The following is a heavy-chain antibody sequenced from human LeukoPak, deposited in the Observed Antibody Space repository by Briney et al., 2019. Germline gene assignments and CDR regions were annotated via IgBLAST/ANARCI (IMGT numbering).Heavy chain of an antibody. CDR3: ARDREYSTSSVYFDY. Sequence: SETLSLTCTVSGGSISSYYWSWIRQPARKGLEWIGRINTSGSTNYNSSLKSRVTMSVDTSKNQFSLRLSSVTAADTAVYYCARDREYSTSSVYFDYWGQGTLVTVSS. J-gene: IGHJ4*02. CDR1: GGSISSYY. V-gene: IGHV4-4*07. D-gene: IGHD6-6*01. CDR2: INTSGST.